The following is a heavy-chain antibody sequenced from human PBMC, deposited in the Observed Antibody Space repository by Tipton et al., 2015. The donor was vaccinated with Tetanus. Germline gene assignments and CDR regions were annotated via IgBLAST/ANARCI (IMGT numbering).Heavy chain of an antibody. V-gene: IGHV4-4*07. CDR3: ARERGYYYDSSGYFYYGMDV. CDR2: IYTSGST. CDR1: GGSISSYY. Sequence: TLSLTCTVSGGSISSYYWSWIRQPARKGLEWIGRIYTSGSTNYNPSLKSRVTMSVDTSKNQFSLKLSSVTAADTAVYYCARERGYYYDSSGYFYYGMDVWGQGTTVTVSS. J-gene: IGHJ6*02. D-gene: IGHD3-22*01.